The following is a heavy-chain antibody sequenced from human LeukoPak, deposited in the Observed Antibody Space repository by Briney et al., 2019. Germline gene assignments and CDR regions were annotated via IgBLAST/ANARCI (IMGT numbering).Heavy chain of an antibody. V-gene: IGHV1-2*02. J-gene: IGHJ4*02. CDR2: INPNSGGT. Sequence: ASVKVSCKASGYTFTGYYMHWVRQAPGQGLEWMGWINPNSGGTNYAQKFQGRVTMTRDTSISTAYMELSRLRSDDTAVYYCARDSLPAYYDSSGYSAPGYWGQGTLVTVSS. CDR1: GYTFTGYY. CDR3: ARDSLPAYYDSSGYSAPGY. D-gene: IGHD3-22*01.